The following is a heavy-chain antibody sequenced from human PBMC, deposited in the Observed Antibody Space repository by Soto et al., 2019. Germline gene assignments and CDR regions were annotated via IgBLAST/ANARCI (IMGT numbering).Heavy chain of an antibody. CDR3: ARDLKYCSSTSCFLGSWFDP. J-gene: IGHJ5*02. D-gene: IGHD2-2*01. CDR2: ISAYNGNT. CDR1: GYTFTSYG. V-gene: IGHV1-18*01. Sequence: VASVKLSCKASGYTFTSYGISWVRQAPGQGLEWMGWISAYNGNTNYAQKLQGRVTMTTDTSTSTAYMELRSLRSDDTAVYYCARDLKYCSSTSCFLGSWFDPWGQGTLVTVSS.